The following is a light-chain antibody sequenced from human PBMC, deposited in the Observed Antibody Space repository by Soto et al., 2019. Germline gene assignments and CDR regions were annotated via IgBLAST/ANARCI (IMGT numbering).Light chain of an antibody. J-gene: IGKJ1*01. CDR3: QQRSNWPPWT. Sequence: EIVLTQSPGTLSLSPGERATLSCRASQSVSSSYSAWYQQKPGQAPRLLIYDASKRATGIPARFSGSGSGTDFTLTIGSLEPEDFAVYYCQQRSNWPPWTFGQGTKVDIK. CDR1: QSVSSSY. V-gene: IGKV3-11*01. CDR2: DAS.